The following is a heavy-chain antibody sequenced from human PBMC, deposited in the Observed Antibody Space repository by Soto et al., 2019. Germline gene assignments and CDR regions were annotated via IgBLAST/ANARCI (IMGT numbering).Heavy chain of an antibody. CDR2: INWNGGST. Sequence: GGSLRLSCAASGFTFDDYGMSWVRQAPGKGLEWVSGINWNGGSTGYADSVKVRFTISRDNAKNSLYLQMNSLRAEDTALYHCASGPSSWEGDAFDIWGQGTMVTVSS. CDR3: ASGPSSWEGDAFDI. CDR1: GFTFDDYG. J-gene: IGHJ3*02. D-gene: IGHD6-13*01. V-gene: IGHV3-20*01.